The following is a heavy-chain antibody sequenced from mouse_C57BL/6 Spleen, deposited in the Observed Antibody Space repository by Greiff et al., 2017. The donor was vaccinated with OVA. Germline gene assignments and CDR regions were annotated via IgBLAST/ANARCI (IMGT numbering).Heavy chain of an antibody. CDR3: TAYYSPWFAY. CDR2: IDPETGGT. CDR1: GYTFPDYE. V-gene: IGHV1-15*01. J-gene: IGHJ3*01. D-gene: IGHD2-12*01. Sequence: SGAELVRPGASVTLSCKASGYTFPDYEMHWVKQTPVHGLEWIGAIDPETGGTAYNQKFKGKAILTADKSSSTAYMELRSLTSEDSAVYYCTAYYSPWFAYWGQGTLVTVSA.